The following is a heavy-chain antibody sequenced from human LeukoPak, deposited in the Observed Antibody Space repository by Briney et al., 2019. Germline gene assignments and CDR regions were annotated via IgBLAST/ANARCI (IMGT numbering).Heavy chain of an antibody. Sequence: SETLSLTCTVSGGSINSNDYYWSWIRQPPGTGLEWIGYIYYSGSTNYNPSLKSRVSISVDTSKNHFSLKLSSVTAADTAVYYCARRGGHGGSFDYWGQGTLVTVSS. CDR1: GGSINSNDYY. J-gene: IGHJ4*02. CDR3: ARRGGHGGSFDY. CDR2: IYYSGST. D-gene: IGHD4-23*01. V-gene: IGHV4-30-4*01.